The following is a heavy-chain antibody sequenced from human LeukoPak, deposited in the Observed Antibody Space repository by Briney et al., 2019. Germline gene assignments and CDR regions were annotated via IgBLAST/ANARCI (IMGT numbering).Heavy chain of an antibody. CDR3: TTVLGGYDYVSGY. V-gene: IGHV3-15*01. J-gene: IGHJ4*02. CDR2: IKRKTDGGTT. CDR1: GFTFSNAW. Sequence: GGSLRLSCAASGFTFSNAWMSWVRQAPGKGLEWVGRIKRKTDGGTTDFAAPVKGRFTISRDDSKNTLYLQMNSLKTEDTAVYYCTTVLGGYDYVSGYWGQGTLVTVSS. D-gene: IGHD5-12*01.